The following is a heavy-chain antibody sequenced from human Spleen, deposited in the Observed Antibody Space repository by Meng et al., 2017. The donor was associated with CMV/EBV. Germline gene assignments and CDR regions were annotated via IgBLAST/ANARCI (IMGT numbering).Heavy chain of an antibody. Sequence: GESLKISCAASGFTFSSYSMNWVRQAPGKGLEWVSYISSSSSTIYYADSVKGRFTISRDNAKNSLYLQMNSLRAEDTAVYYCAKSSAAYYGSGSYYDYYYYYGMDVWGQGTTVTVSS. V-gene: IGHV3-48*04. CDR1: GFTFSSYS. CDR3: AKSSAAYYGSGSYYDYYYYYGMDV. D-gene: IGHD3-10*01. J-gene: IGHJ6*02. CDR2: ISSSSSTI.